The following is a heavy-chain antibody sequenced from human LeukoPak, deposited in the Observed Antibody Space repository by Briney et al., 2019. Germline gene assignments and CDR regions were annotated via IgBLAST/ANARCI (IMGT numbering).Heavy chain of an antibody. V-gene: IGHV4-59*10. Sequence: SESLSLTCAVYGGSFSGYYWSWIRQAAGKGLERIGRIYTSGSTNCNASLKSRVTMSVDTSKNHFSLNLSSVTAADTAVYYCARDSQAYYYDSSGPRGSFDYWGQGTLVTVSS. CDR2: IYTSGST. CDR1: GGSFSGYY. J-gene: IGHJ4*02. CDR3: ARDSQAYYYDSSGPRGSFDY. D-gene: IGHD3-22*01.